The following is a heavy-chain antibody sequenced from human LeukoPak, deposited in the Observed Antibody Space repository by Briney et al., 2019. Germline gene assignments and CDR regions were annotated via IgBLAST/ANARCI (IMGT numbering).Heavy chain of an antibody. CDR3: ARALAGYGGNPIDY. V-gene: IGHV4-39*07. Sequence: SETLSLTCTVSGGSISSGGYYWSWIRQPPGKGLEWIGEINHSGSTNYNPSLKSRVTISVDTSKNQFSLKLSSVTAADTAVYYCARALAGYGGNPIDYWGQGTLVTVSS. CDR2: INHSGST. CDR1: GGSISSGGYY. D-gene: IGHD4-23*01. J-gene: IGHJ4*02.